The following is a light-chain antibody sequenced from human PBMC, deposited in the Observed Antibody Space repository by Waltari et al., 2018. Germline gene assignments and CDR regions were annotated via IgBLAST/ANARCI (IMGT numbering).Light chain of an antibody. J-gene: IGKJ4*01. CDR2: DAS. Sequence: EIVLTQSPGTLSLSAGERATISCRATQSVSSNYLAWYQQKPGQAPRLLIYDASNRASGIPDRISGSGSGTDFTLTISRLEPEDFAVYYCQQYGSSPLTFGGGTKVEIK. CDR3: QQYGSSPLT. CDR1: QSVSSNY. V-gene: IGKV3-20*01.